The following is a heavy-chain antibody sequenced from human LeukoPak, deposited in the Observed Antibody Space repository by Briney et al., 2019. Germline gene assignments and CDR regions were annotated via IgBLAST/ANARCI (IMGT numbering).Heavy chain of an antibody. Sequence: GGSLRLSCAASGFTFSSYAMHWVRQAPGKGLEWVAVISYDGSNKYYADSVKGRFTISRDNSKNTLYLQMNSLRAEDTAVYYCVRDDTVVGATYYYYYMDVWGKGTTVTVSS. CDR2: ISYDGSNK. D-gene: IGHD1-26*01. CDR1: GFTFSSYA. V-gene: IGHV3-30*04. J-gene: IGHJ6*03. CDR3: VRDDTVVGATYYYYYMDV.